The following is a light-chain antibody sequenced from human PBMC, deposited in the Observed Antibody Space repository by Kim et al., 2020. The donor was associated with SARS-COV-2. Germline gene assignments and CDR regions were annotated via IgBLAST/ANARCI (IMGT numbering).Light chain of an antibody. CDR1: NLGDKY. V-gene: IGLV3-1*01. J-gene: IGLJ2*01. Sequence: VTPGQAARLTCSGDNLGDKYACWYQQKPGQSPVLVIYQDNKRPSGIPERFSGSNSGNTATLTISGTQAMDEADYYCQAWDSSTVVFGGGTQLTVL. CDR2: QDN. CDR3: QAWDSSTVV.